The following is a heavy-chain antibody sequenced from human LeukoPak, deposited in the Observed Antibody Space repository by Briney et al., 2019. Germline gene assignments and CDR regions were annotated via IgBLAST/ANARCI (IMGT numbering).Heavy chain of an antibody. V-gene: IGHV4-39*07. D-gene: IGHD3-10*01. Sequence: SETLSLTCTVSGGSISTSSYYWGWIRQPPGKGLEWIGSIYYSGSTYYNPSLKSRVTISVDTSKNQFSLKLSSVTAADTAVYYCARDLLLWFGDPRNDAFDIWGQGTMVTVSS. CDR2: IYYSGST. J-gene: IGHJ3*02. CDR1: GGSISTSSYY. CDR3: ARDLLLWFGDPRNDAFDI.